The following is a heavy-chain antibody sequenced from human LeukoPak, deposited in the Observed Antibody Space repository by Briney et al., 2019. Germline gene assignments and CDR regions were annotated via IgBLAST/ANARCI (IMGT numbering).Heavy chain of an antibody. J-gene: IGHJ6*03. CDR1: GYYISNGYY. CDR3: AREIAGPYYYYYMDV. V-gene: IGHV4-38-2*02. CDR2: MYHSGST. D-gene: IGHD6-13*01. Sequence: SGTLSLPFPVPGYYISNGYYRGWLRQPPGKGLEWIGSMYHSGSTYYNPSLKSRVTISVDTSKNQFSLKLSSVTAADTAVYYCAREIAGPYYYYYMDVWGKGTTVTVSS.